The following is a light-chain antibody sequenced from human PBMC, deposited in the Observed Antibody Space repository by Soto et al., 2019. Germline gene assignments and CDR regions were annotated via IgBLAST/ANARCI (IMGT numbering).Light chain of an antibody. Sequence: QSVLTQPASVSGSPGQSITISCTGTSSDVGSYDLVSWYQQRPGRAPRLMIFEVAKRPSGISTCFSGSKSGNTASLTISGLQAVDEADYFCCSYTSTNTLVFGGGTKLTVL. CDR2: EVA. CDR1: SSDVGSYDL. CDR3: CSYTSTNTLV. V-gene: IGLV2-23*02. J-gene: IGLJ2*01.